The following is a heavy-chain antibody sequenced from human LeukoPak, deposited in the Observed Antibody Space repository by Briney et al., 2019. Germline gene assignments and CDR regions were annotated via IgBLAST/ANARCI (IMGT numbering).Heavy chain of an antibody. CDR3: AKGNDFWSGYDAFDI. V-gene: IGHV3-21*04. Sequence: GGSLRLSCAASGFTFSSYNMNRVHQAPGKGLEWVSSISSSSSYIYYADSVKGRFTISRDNAKNSLYLQMNSLRAEDTAVYYCAKGNDFWSGYDAFDIWGQGTMVTVSS. CDR2: ISSSSSYI. D-gene: IGHD3-3*01. CDR1: GFTFSSYN. J-gene: IGHJ3*02.